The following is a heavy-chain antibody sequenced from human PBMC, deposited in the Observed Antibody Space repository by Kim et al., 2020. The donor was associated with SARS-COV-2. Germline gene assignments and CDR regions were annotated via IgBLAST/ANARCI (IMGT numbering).Heavy chain of an antibody. J-gene: IGHJ6*01. CDR2: INHSGST. Sequence: SETLSLTCAVYGGSFSGYYWSWIRQPPGKGLEWIGEINHSGSTNYNPSLKSRVTISVDTSKNQFSLKLSSVTAADTAVYYCARGGHCSGGSCSSPYYYY. V-gene: IGHV4-34*01. CDR1: GGSFSGYY. CDR3: ARGGHCSGGSCSSPYYYY. D-gene: IGHD2-15*01.